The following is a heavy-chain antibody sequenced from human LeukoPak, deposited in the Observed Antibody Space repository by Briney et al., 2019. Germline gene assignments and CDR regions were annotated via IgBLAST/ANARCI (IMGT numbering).Heavy chain of an antibody. J-gene: IGHJ4*02. Sequence: GGSLRLSCAASGFTFSSYGMHWVRQAPGKGLEWVAVISYDGSNKYYADSVKGRFTISRDNSKNTLYLQMNSLRAEDTAVYYCARGPFWSGYYDDWGQGTLVTVSS. CDR1: GFTFSSYG. D-gene: IGHD3-3*01. V-gene: IGHV3-30*03. CDR3: ARGPFWSGYYDD. CDR2: ISYDGSNK.